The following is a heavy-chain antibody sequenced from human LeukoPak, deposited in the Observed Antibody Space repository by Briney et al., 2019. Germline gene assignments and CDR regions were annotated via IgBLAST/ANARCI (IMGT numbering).Heavy chain of an antibody. CDR3: AKDSSSWYGSNFDY. CDR2: ISGSGGST. V-gene: IGHV3-23*01. D-gene: IGHD6-13*01. CDR1: GFPFNNAW. Sequence: PGGSLRLSCAASGFPFNNAWMSWVRQAPGKGLEWVSAISGSGGSTYYADSVKGRFTISRDNSKNTLYLQMNSLRAEDTAVYYCAKDSSSWYGSNFDYWGQGTLVTVSS. J-gene: IGHJ4*02.